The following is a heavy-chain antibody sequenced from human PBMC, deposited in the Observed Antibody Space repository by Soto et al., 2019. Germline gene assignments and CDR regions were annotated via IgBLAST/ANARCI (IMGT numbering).Heavy chain of an antibody. J-gene: IGHJ5*02. D-gene: IGHD2-2*01. Sequence: PSQTLSLTCAISGDSVSSNSAAWNWIRQSPSRGLEWLGRTYYRSKWYNDYAVSVKSRITINPDTSKNQFSLQLNSVTPEDTAVYYCASVGRSYCSSTSCYFFNWFDPWGQGTLVTVSS. CDR2: TYYRSKWYN. CDR3: ASVGRSYCSSTSCYFFNWFDP. V-gene: IGHV6-1*01. CDR1: GDSVSSNSAA.